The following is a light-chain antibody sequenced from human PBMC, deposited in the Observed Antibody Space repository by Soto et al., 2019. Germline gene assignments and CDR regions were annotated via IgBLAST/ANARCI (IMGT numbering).Light chain of an antibody. CDR3: QQLNSYPIT. V-gene: IGKV1-9*01. Sequence: IQLTQSPRALCASVGDGGTMTCRASQGIGTYLAWYQQKPGKAPKLLMYAASTLQSGVPSRFSGSGSGTDFTLTISSLQPEDFATYFCQQLNSYPITFGQGTGLEIK. CDR1: QGIGTY. J-gene: IGKJ5*01. CDR2: AAS.